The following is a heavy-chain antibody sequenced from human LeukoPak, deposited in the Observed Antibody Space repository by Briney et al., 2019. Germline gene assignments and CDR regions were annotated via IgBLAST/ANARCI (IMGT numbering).Heavy chain of an antibody. V-gene: IGHV4-59*08. J-gene: IGHJ4*02. CDR3: ARHKNGGSFPLDS. CDR2: IYSSGST. Sequence: SETLSLTCTVSGDSIRSYYWGWIRQPPGRGLEYIGYIYSSGSTSYNPSLKSRVTTSVDTSKNQFSLKLSSVTAADTAVYYCARHKNGGSFPLDSWGQGTLVTVSS. CDR1: GDSIRSYY. D-gene: IGHD1-26*01.